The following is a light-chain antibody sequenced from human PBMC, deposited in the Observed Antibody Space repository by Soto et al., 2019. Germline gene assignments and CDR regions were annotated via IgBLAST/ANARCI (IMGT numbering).Light chain of an antibody. CDR2: AAS. CDR1: QGISSY. J-gene: IGKJ4*01. V-gene: IGKV1-9*01. CDR3: QQRSNWPLT. Sequence: DIQLTQSPSFLSASVGDRVTITCRASQGISSYLAWYQQKPGKAPKLLIYAASTLQSGVPSRFSGSESGTEFTLTISSLEPEDFAVYYCQQRSNWPLTFGGGTKVDIK.